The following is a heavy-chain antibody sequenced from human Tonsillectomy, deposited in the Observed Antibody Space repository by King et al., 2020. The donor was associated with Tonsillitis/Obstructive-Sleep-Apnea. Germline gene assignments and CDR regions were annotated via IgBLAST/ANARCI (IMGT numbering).Heavy chain of an antibody. CDR1: GYSFTSYW. CDR2: IDPSDSYT. Sequence: EVQLVESGAEVKKPGESLRISCKGSGYSFTSYWISWVRQMPGKGLEWMGRIDPSDSYTNYSPSFQGHVTISADKSISTAYLQWSSLEASDTAMYYCARHDLHAYYFDYWGQGTLVTVSS. CDR3: ARHDLHAYYFDY. D-gene: IGHD3-16*01. V-gene: IGHV5-10-1*01. J-gene: IGHJ4*02.